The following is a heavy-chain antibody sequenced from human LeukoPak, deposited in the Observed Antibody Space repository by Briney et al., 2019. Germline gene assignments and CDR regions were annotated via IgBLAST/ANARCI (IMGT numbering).Heavy chain of an antibody. CDR1: GGSISSSSYY. D-gene: IGHD3-22*01. CDR2: IYYSGST. CDR3: ARPYDSSGYPF. J-gene: IGHJ4*02. V-gene: IGHV4-39*01. Sequence: SETLSLTCTASGGSISSSSYYWGWIRQPPGKGLEWIGSIYYSGSTYYNPSLKSRVTISVDTSKNQFSLKLSSVTAADTAVYYCARPYDSSGYPFWGQGTLVTVSS.